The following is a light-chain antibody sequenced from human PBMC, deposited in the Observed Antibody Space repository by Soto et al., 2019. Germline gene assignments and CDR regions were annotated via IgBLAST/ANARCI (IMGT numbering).Light chain of an antibody. V-gene: IGKV1-5*01. J-gene: IGKJ1*01. CDR1: QSISPW. CDR2: DVS. CDR3: QQYNTFCT. Sequence: IQMTQSPSTLSASVGDRVTITCRASQSISPWLAWYQQKPGKAPKLLIYDVSRLESGVPSRFSGSGSGTEFTLTIKSLHPDDSATYYCQQYNTFCTFGQGTKVEI.